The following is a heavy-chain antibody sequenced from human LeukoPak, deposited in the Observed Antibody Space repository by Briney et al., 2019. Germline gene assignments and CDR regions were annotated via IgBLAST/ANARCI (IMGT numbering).Heavy chain of an antibody. CDR1: GGSISSYY. J-gene: IGHJ3*02. CDR3: AGFDSGFFYEDAFDI. Sequence: SETLSLTCTVSGGSISSYYWSWIRQPPGKGLEWIGYIYYSGSTNYNPSLKSRVTISVDTSKNQFSLRLSSMTAADTAVYYCAGFDSGFFYEDAFDIWGQGTMVTVSS. V-gene: IGHV4-59*01. CDR2: IYYSGST. D-gene: IGHD3-22*01.